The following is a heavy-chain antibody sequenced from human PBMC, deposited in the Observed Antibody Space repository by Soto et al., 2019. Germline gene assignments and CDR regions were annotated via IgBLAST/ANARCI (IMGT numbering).Heavy chain of an antibody. CDR2: LSWNGATL. CDR1: GFTFDDYA. D-gene: IGHD6-19*01. Sequence: EVQLVESGGGLVQPGRSLRLSCAASGFTFDDYAMHWVRQAPGKGLEWVSGLSWNGATLDYADSVKGRFTISRDKAKSSLYLQMNSLRPEGTALYCCAKAESCGCYYGFDSWGQGIMVIVSS. J-gene: IGHJ4*02. CDR3: AKAESCGCYYGFDS. V-gene: IGHV3-9*01.